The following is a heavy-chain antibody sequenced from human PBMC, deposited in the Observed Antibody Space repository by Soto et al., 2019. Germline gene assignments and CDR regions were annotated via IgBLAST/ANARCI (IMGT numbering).Heavy chain of an antibody. CDR1: GFTFSSYA. V-gene: IGHV3-23*01. CDR3: AKARYSSGWYYFDY. J-gene: IGHJ4*02. Sequence: GGSLRLSCAASGFTFSSYAMSWVRQAPGKGLEWVSAISGSGGSTYYADSVKGRFTISGDNSKNTLYLQMNSLRAEDTAVYYCAKARYSSGWYYFDYWGQGTLVTVSS. CDR2: ISGSGGST. D-gene: IGHD6-19*01.